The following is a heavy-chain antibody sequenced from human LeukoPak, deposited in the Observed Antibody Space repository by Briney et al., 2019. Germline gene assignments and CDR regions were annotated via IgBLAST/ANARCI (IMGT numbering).Heavy chain of an antibody. CDR1: GGSFSGYY. D-gene: IGHD6-19*01. J-gene: IGHJ4*02. CDR3: ARGGLDYFDS. CDR2: INHSGST. Sequence: SETLSLTCAVYGGSFSGYYWSWIRQPPGKGLEWIGEINHSGSTNYNPSLKSRVTISVDTSKNQFPLKLSSVTAADTAVYYCARGGLDYFDSWGQGTLVTVSS. V-gene: IGHV4-34*01.